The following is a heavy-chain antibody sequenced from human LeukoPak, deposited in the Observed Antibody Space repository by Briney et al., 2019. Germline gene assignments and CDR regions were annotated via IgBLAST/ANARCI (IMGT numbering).Heavy chain of an antibody. V-gene: IGHV3-43*02. CDR3: AKESGKFDY. Sequence: GGSLRLSCAASGFTFSTYWMHWVRQAPGKGLEWVSLISADGGSAFSADSVKGRFSISRDNSKNSLYLQMDSLRSEDTAMYYCAKESGKFDYWGQGTLVVVSS. CDR1: GFTFSTYW. J-gene: IGHJ4*02. CDR2: ISADGGSA.